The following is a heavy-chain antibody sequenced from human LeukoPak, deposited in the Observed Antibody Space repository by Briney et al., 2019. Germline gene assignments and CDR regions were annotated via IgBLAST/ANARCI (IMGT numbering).Heavy chain of an antibody. CDR2: IESKTDGGTT. CDR1: GFTFSNAW. CDR3: TTGYCSSTSCWYYFVY. J-gene: IGHJ4*02. Sequence: KPGGSLRLSCAASGFTFSNAWMSWVRQAPGKGLEWVGRIESKTDGGTTDYAAPVKGRFTISRDDSKDTLYLQMISLKTEDTAVYYCTTGYCSSTSCWYYFVYWGQGTLVTVSS. V-gene: IGHV3-15*04. D-gene: IGHD2-2*01.